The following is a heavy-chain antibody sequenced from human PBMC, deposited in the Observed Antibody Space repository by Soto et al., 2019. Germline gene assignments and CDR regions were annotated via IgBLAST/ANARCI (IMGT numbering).Heavy chain of an antibody. J-gene: IGHJ6*01. CDR3: VTEIESPDFFYYHYGMDF. Sequence: GGAQRRFSAASGLTSVRHAMSWVRQAPGKGMEWISAISGVGGRTVYADSVKGRFTVSRDNSLDTLYLEMNSLRAEDAAVYYCVTEIESPDFFYYHYGMDFWGHGTTVTVFS. D-gene: IGHD3-3*01. CDR1: GLTSVRHA. CDR2: ISGVGGRT. V-gene: IGHV3-23*01.